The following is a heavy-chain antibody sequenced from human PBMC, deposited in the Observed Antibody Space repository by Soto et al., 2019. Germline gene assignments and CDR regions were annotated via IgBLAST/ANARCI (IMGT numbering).Heavy chain of an antibody. Sequence: PGGSLRLSCAASGFTFSSYAMHWVRQAPGKGLEWVAVISYVGSNKYYADSVKGRFTISRDNSKNTLYLQMNSLRAEDTAVYYCARDEGRQGFDYWGQGTLVTVSS. CDR1: GFTFSSYA. CDR2: ISYVGSNK. CDR3: ARDEGRQGFDY. J-gene: IGHJ4*02. V-gene: IGHV3-30-3*01.